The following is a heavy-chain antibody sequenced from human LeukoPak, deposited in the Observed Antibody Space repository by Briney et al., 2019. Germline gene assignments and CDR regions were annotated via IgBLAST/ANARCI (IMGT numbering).Heavy chain of an antibody. Sequence: PGGSLRLSCAASGFSFSSYWTSWVRQAPGKGLEWVANIKEDGSEKYYVDSVKGRFTISRDNAKNSLYLQMNSLRAEDTAIYYCARSVDYWGQGALVTVSS. V-gene: IGHV3-7*01. CDR1: GFSFSSYW. CDR2: IKEDGSEK. J-gene: IGHJ4*02. CDR3: ARSVDY.